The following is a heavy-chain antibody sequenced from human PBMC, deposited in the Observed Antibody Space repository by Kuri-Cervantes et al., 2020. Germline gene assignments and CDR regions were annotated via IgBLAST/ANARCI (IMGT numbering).Heavy chain of an antibody. CDR1: GFTFSSYG. CDR2: ISGSGGST. Sequence: GESLKISCAASGFTFSSYGMSWVRQAPGKGLEWVSAISGSGGSTYYADSVKGRFTISRDNFKNTLDLQMNSLRAEDTAVYYCAKGHVTGRGYYMDVWGKGTTVTVSS. V-gene: IGHV3-23*01. D-gene: IGHD3-9*01. J-gene: IGHJ6*03. CDR3: AKGHVTGRGYYMDV.